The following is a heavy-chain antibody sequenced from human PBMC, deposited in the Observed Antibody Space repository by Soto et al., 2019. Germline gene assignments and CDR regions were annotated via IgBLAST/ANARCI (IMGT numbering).Heavy chain of an antibody. V-gene: IGHV4-39*01. CDR3: ARVYDSSGYYSLGP. CDR2: IYYSGST. J-gene: IGHJ5*02. Sequence: QLQLQESGPGLVKPSETLSLTCTVSGGSISSSSYYWGWIRQPPGKGLEWIGSIYYSGSTYYNPSLKSRVTISVDTSKNQFSLKLSSVTAADTAVYYCARVYDSSGYYSLGPWGQGTLVTVSS. CDR1: GGSISSSSYY. D-gene: IGHD3-22*01.